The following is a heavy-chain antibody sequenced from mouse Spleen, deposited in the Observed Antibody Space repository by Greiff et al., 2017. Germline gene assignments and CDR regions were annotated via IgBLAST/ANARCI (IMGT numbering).Heavy chain of an antibody. CDR3: ARVLLLRLFAY. V-gene: IGHV1-50*01. D-gene: IGHD1-1*01. J-gene: IGHJ3*01. Sequence: QVQLKQPGAELVKPGASVKLSCKASGYTFTSYWMQWVKQRPGQGLEWIGEIDPSDSYTNYNQKFKGKATLTVDTSSSTAYMQLSSLTSEDSAVYYCARVLLLRLFAYWGQGTLVTVSA. CDR2: IDPSDSYT. CDR1: GYTFTSYW.